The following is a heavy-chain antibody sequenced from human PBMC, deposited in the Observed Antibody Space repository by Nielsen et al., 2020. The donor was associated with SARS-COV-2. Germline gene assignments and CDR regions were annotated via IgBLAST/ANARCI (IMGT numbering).Heavy chain of an antibody. CDR1: GGSISSGCYY. J-gene: IGHJ6*02. D-gene: IGHD3-10*01. Sequence: SETLSLTCTVSGGSISSGCYYWSWIRQHPGKGLEWIGYIYYSGSTYYNPSLKSRVTISVDTSKNQFSLKLSSVTAADTAVYYCAREALKELLWFGESSSYYGMDVWGQGTTVTVSS. CDR3: AREALKELLWFGESSSYYGMDV. CDR2: IYYSGST. V-gene: IGHV4-31*03.